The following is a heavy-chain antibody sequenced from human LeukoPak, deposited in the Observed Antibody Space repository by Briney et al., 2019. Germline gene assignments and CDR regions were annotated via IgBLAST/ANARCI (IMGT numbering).Heavy chain of an antibody. Sequence: GGSLRLSCTVSGFTLSSYEMSWIRQAPGKGLVWVSRINSDGSTISYADSVKGRFTISRDNAKNTLYLQMNSLRAEDTAVYYCARDRVPIVGADFFDYWGQGTLVTVSS. CDR2: INSDGSTI. D-gene: IGHD1-26*01. CDR1: GFTLSSYE. V-gene: IGHV3-74*01. J-gene: IGHJ4*02. CDR3: ARDRVPIVGADFFDY.